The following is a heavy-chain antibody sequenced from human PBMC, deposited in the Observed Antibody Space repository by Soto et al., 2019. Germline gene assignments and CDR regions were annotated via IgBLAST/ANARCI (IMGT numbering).Heavy chain of an antibody. D-gene: IGHD3-22*01. Sequence: SVKVSCKASGGTFSSYAISWVRQAPGQGLEWMGGIIPIFGTANYAQKFQGRVTITADESTSTAYMELSSLRSEDTAVYYCAEAYYYDSSGYYYYGMDVWGQGTTVTVSS. CDR2: IIPIFGTA. CDR3: AEAYYYDSSGYYYYGMDV. V-gene: IGHV1-69*13. J-gene: IGHJ6*02. CDR1: GGTFSSYA.